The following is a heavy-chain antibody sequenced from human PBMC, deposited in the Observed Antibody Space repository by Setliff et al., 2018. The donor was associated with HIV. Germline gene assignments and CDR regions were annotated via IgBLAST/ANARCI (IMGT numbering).Heavy chain of an antibody. Sequence: NPSETLSLTCTVSGGSMNNHYWSWIRQPPGQGLEWIGHMYYSGSTNYNPTFMSRVIISVDTSTNQFPLKLNSVNAADTAMYYCARDFTWNYINCSFDLWGRGTLVTVSS. CDR3: ARDFTWNYINCSFDL. J-gene: IGHJ2*01. CDR2: MYYSGST. CDR1: GGSMNNHY. D-gene: IGHD1-7*01. V-gene: IGHV4-59*11.